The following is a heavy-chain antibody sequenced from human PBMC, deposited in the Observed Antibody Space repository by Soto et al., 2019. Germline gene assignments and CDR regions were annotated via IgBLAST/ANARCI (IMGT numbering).Heavy chain of an antibody. Sequence: PSETLSLTCTVSGGSISSYYWSWIRQPPGKGLEWIGYIYYSGSTNYNPSLKSRVTISVDTSKNQFSLKLSSVTAADTAVYYCARDVVAGGFDYWGQGTLVTVSS. CDR3: ARDVVAGGFDY. V-gene: IGHV4-59*01. CDR2: IYYSGST. CDR1: GGSISSYY. D-gene: IGHD6-19*01. J-gene: IGHJ4*02.